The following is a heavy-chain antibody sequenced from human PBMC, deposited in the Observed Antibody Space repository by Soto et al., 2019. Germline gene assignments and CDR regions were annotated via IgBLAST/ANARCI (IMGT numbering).Heavy chain of an antibody. CDR1: GGSISGYY. J-gene: IGHJ4*02. D-gene: IGHD3-9*01. V-gene: IGHV4-34*01. CDR3: ARDSTRYFDWLLSPVEDY. Sequence: PSETMSVTCAVDGGSISGYYWSWIRKPPGKGLEWIGEINHSGSTNYNPSLKSRVTISVDTSKNQFSLRAEDTAVYYCARDSTRYFDWLLSPVEDYWGQGTLVTVSS. CDR2: INHSGST.